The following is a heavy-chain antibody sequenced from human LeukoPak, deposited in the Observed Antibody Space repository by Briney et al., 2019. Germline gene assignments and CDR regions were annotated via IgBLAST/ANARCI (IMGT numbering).Heavy chain of an antibody. V-gene: IGHV3-33*03. Sequence: KHYADSVKGRFTISRDNAKNTLYLQMNSLRAEDTAVYYCARGYSGYFYYWGQGTLVTVSS. CDR3: ARGYSGYFYY. CDR2: K. J-gene: IGHJ4*02. D-gene: IGHD5-12*01.